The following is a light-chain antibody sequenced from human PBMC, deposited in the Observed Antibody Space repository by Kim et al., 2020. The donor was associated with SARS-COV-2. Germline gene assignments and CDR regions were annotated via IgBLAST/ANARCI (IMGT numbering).Light chain of an antibody. V-gene: IGKV3-15*01. Sequence: MSPRERAALSCRACQRVSSNLAWCQPKPGLPPRLLIHGASARATDVPARFSGSGSGTEFTLTISSLQSEDFSICYCHQYNNWPGTFGQRARVDIK. CDR2: GAS. J-gene: IGKJ1*01. CDR3: HQYNNWPGT. CDR1: QRVSSN.